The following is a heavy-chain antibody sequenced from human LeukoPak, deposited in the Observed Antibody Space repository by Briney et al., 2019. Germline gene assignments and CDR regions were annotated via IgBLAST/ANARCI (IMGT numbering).Heavy chain of an antibody. J-gene: IGHJ4*02. D-gene: IGHD2-15*01. Sequence: GGSLRLSCAASGFTFSSYGMHWVRQAPGKGLEWVAFIRYDGSNKYYADSVKGRFTISRDNSKNTLYLQMNSLRAEDTAVYYCAKAPVTTCSGAYCYPFDYWSQGTLVTVSS. CDR3: AKAPVTTCSGAYCYPFDY. CDR1: GFTFSSYG. CDR2: IRYDGSNK. V-gene: IGHV3-30*02.